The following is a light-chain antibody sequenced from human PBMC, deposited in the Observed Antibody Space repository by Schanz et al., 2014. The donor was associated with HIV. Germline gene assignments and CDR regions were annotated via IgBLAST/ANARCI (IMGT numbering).Light chain of an antibody. CDR3: QSYDSSLSGVL. J-gene: IGLJ2*01. Sequence: QSALTQPPSASGSPGQSVTISCTGTSSDVGGYNYVSWYQQHPGKAPKIMIYEVSKRPSGVPDRFSGSKSGTSASLAITGLQDEDEADYYCQSYDSSLSGVLFGGGTKLTVL. CDR1: SSDVGGYNY. CDR2: EVS. V-gene: IGLV2-8*01.